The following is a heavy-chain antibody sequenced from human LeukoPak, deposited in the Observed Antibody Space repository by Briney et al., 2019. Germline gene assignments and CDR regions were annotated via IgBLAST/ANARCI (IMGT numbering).Heavy chain of an antibody. CDR2: INPNSGGT. J-gene: IGHJ4*02. CDR3: ARVSLLGGYSSGWTPADY. CDR1: GYTFTGYY. V-gene: IGHV1-2*02. Sequence: ASVKVSCKASGYTFTGYYMHWVRQAPGQGLEWMGWINPNSGGTNYAQKFQGRVTMTRDTSISTAYMELSRLRSDDTAVYYCARVSLLGGYSSGWTPADYWGQGTLVTVSS. D-gene: IGHD6-19*01.